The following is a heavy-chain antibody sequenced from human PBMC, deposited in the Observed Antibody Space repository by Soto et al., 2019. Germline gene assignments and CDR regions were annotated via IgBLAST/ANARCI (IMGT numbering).Heavy chain of an antibody. J-gene: IGHJ4*02. Sequence: EVQLVESGGGLVQPGGSLRLSCAASGFTFSDYWMSWVRQAPGKGLEWVANIKQDGSDKYYADSVNGRFTISRDNAKNSLHLQMNSLRDEDSAVYYCARDSVITCGGVIVLDYWGQGTLVTVSS. CDR1: GFTFSDYW. D-gene: IGHD3-16*02. V-gene: IGHV3-7*01. CDR3: ARDSVITCGGVIVLDY. CDR2: IKQDGSDK.